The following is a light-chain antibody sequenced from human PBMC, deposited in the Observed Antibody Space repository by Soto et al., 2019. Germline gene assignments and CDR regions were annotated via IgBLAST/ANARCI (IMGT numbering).Light chain of an antibody. J-gene: IGKJ1*01. CDR2: KAS. CDR1: QTISSW. Sequence: IQLTQSPSSLSASVGDRVTITCRASQTISSWLAWYQQKPGKAPKLLIYKASTLKSGVPSRFSGSGSGTEFTLTISSLQPDDFAIYYCQQYNNWPPWTFGQGAKVDI. CDR3: QQYNNWPPWT. V-gene: IGKV1-5*03.